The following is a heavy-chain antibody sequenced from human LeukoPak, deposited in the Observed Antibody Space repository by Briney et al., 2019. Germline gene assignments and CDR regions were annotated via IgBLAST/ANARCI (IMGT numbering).Heavy chain of an antibody. J-gene: IGHJ4*02. V-gene: IGHV1-18*04. CDR3: ARELRGQQLVLFDY. CDR2: ISAYNGNT. CDR1: GYTFTSYY. D-gene: IGHD6-13*01. Sequence: ASVKVSCKASGYTFTSYYMHWVRQAPGQGLEWMGWISAYNGNTNYAQKLQGRVTMTTDTSTSTAYMELRSLRSDDTAVYYCARELRGQQLVLFDYWGQGTLVTVSS.